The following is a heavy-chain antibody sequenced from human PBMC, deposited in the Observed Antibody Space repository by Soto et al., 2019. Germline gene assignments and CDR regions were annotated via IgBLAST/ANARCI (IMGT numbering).Heavy chain of an antibody. CDR1: GFSLSTSGVG. Sequence: QITLKESGPTLVKPTQTLTLTCTFSGFSLSTSGVGVGWIRQPPGKALERLALIYWDDDKRHSPSLSSKLTSSKAASTSQVVPTNTDMDPVHTSTYHSITGRCGCDCVQSYAPQYSCGMDVWGQGTPVTVSS. CDR2: IYWDDDK. CDR3: ITGRCGCDCVQSYAPQYSCGMDV. J-gene: IGHJ6*02. V-gene: IGHV2-5*02. D-gene: IGHD2-21*02.